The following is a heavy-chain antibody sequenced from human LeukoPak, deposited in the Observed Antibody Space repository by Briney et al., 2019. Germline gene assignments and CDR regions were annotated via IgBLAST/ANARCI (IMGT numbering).Heavy chain of an antibody. D-gene: IGHD4-23*01. CDR1: GFTFSNYA. V-gene: IGHV3-64D*06. J-gene: IGHJ4*02. CDR2: ISSNGDDI. CDR3: VKAVVTAAGKYYYDN. Sequence: PGGSLRLSCSASGFTFSNYAMHWVRQAPGKGLEYVSAISSNGDDIFYADSVKGRFTISRDNSKNTLYLQMNDLRPEDTAVYYCVKAVVTAAGKYYYDNWGQGTLVTVSS.